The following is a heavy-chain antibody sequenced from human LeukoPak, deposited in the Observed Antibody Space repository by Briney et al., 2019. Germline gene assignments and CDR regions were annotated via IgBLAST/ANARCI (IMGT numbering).Heavy chain of an antibody. CDR2: ISYDGSNK. CDR1: GFTFSSYA. V-gene: IGHV3-30-3*01. CDR3: ASLTTVTTFDAFDI. D-gene: IGHD4-17*01. Sequence: SGGSLRLSRAASGFTFSSYAMHWVRQAPGKGLEWVAVISYDGSNKYYADSVKGRLTISRDNSKNTLYLQMNSLRAEDTAVYYCASLTTVTTFDAFDIWGQGTMVTVSS. J-gene: IGHJ3*02.